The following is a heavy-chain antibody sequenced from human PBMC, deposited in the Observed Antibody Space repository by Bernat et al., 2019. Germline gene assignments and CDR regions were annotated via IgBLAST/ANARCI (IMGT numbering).Heavy chain of an antibody. Sequence: EVQLVESGGGLIQPGGSLRLSCAASGFTVSSNYMTWVRQAPGKGLEWVSLLYSDGTTYYADSVKGRFTISRVNSKNTLFLQMNSLRVEDTAVYYCARATESGYDWLYWGQGTLVTVSS. CDR1: GFTVSSNY. CDR2: LYSDGTT. D-gene: IGHD5-12*01. J-gene: IGHJ4*02. CDR3: ARATESGYDWLY. V-gene: IGHV3-53*01.